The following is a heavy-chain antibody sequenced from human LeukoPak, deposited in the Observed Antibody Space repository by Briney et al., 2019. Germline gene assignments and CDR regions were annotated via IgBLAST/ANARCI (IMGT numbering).Heavy chain of an antibody. CDR1: SGSLSGYY. V-gene: IGHV4-34*01. CDR2: INHSGGT. D-gene: IGHD1-26*01. J-gene: IGHJ4*02. Sequence: PSETLSLTCAVYSGSLSGYYWSWIRQPPGKGLEWIGEINHSGGTDYNPSLKSRVTIAVDTSKNQFSLKLTSVTAADTAVYYCARGLVRASGNYLYYWGREPWSPSLQ. CDR3: ARGLVRASGNYLYY.